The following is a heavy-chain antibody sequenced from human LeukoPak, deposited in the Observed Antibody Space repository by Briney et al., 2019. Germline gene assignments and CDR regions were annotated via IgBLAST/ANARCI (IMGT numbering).Heavy chain of an antibody. V-gene: IGHV4-39*01. J-gene: IGHJ4*02. CDR3: ARHTYSGHDYPFDY. CDR2: IYYSGRT. Sequence: SETLSLTCTVSGGSISSSNYYWGWIRQPPGKGLEWIGSIYYSGRTYYNPSLKSRVTISVDTSKNQFSLKLSSVTAADTAVYFCARHTYSGHDYPFDYWGQGTLVTVSS. D-gene: IGHD5-12*01. CDR1: GGSISSSNYY.